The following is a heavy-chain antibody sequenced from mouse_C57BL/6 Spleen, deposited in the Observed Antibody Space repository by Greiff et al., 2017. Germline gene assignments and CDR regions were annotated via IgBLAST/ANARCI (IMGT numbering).Heavy chain of an antibody. V-gene: IGHV3-6*01. Sequence: EVKLQESGPGLVKPSQSLSLTCSVTGYSITSGYYWNWIRQFPGNKLEWMGYISYDGSNNYNPSLKNRISITRDTSKNQFFLKLKSVTTEDTATYYCAREDYGSSFDYWGQGTTLTVSS. D-gene: IGHD1-1*01. CDR2: ISYDGSN. J-gene: IGHJ2*01. CDR3: AREDYGSSFDY. CDR1: GYSITSGYY.